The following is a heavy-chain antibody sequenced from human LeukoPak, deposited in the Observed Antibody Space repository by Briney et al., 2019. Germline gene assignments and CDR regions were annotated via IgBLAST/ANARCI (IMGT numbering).Heavy chain of an antibody. CDR2: IRYDGNNK. Sequence: GGSLRLSCAASGFTFGSYGMHWVRQAPGKGLEWVAFIRYDGNNKYCADSVKGRFTISRDNSKNTLYLQMNSLRAEDTAVYYCAKSLSSRGVIIPKTSRYFDYWGQGTLVTVSS. J-gene: IGHJ4*02. CDR3: AKSLSSRGVIIPKTSRYFDY. CDR1: GFTFGSYG. D-gene: IGHD3-10*01. V-gene: IGHV3-30*02.